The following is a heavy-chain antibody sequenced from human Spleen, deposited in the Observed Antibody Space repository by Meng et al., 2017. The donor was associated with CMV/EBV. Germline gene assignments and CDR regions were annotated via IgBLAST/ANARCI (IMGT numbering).Heavy chain of an antibody. CDR1: GFTFDDYA. Sequence: SLKISCAASGFTFDDYAMHWARQAPGKGLEWVSGISWNSGSMGYADSVKGRFTISRDNAKSALYLQMNSLRAEDTDVYYCARDYFPFGGVISPSPGAFDIWGQGTMVTVSS. J-gene: IGHJ3*02. V-gene: IGHV3-9*01. D-gene: IGHD3-16*02. CDR3: ARDYFPFGGVISPSPGAFDI. CDR2: ISWNSGSM.